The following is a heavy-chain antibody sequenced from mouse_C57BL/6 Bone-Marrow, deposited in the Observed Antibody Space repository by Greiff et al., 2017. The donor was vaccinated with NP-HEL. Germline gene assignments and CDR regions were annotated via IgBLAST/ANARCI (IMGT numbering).Heavy chain of an antibody. Sequence: QVQLQQPGAELVKPGASVKLSCKASGYTFTSYWMHWVKQRPGRGLEWIGRIDPTSGGTKYNEKFKSKATLTVDTPSSTAYMQLSSLTSEDSAVYDCARGRDITTVHAMDYWGQGTSVTVSS. J-gene: IGHJ4*01. D-gene: IGHD1-1*01. CDR3: ARGRDITTVHAMDY. CDR2: IDPTSGGT. V-gene: IGHV1-72*01. CDR1: GYTFTSYW.